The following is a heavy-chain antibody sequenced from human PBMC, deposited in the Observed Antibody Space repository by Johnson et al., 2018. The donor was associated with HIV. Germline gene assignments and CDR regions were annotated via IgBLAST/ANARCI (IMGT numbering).Heavy chain of an antibody. V-gene: IGHV3-7*05. D-gene: IGHD6-25*01. CDR1: GFTFSSYW. J-gene: IGHJ3*02. CDR3: ARKKVAATGAFDI. Sequence: VQLVESGGGLVQPGGSLRLSCAASGFTFSSYWMSWVRQAPGKGLEWVANIKQDGSEKYYVDSVKGRFTISRDNAKNSLYLQMNSLRAEDTAVYYCARKKVAATGAFDIWGQGTMVTVSS. CDR2: IKQDGSEK.